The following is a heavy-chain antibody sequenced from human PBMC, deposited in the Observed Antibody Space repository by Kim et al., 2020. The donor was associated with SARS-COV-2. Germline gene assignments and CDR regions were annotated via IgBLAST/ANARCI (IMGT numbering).Heavy chain of an antibody. CDR2: ISGDGSST. J-gene: IGHJ1*01. CDR3: ARRSSGYSGFDQ. V-gene: IGHV3-74*03. CDR1: GFTFSSYW. D-gene: IGHD5-12*01. Sequence: GGSLRLSCAASGFTFSSYWMHWVRQVPGKGLVWVSRISGDGSSTTYADSVKGRFTISRDNAKNTLYLQMNSLRAEDTAVYYCARRSSGYSGFDQWGQGTLVTVSS.